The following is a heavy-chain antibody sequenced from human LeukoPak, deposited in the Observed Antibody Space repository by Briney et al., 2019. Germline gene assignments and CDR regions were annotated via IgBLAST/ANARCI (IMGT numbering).Heavy chain of an antibody. CDR3: ARTLSSMTVPI. V-gene: IGHV4-4*09. Sequence: SETLSLTCTVSGGSISSYYWSWIRQPPGKGLEWIGYIYTSGSTNYNPSLKSRVTISVDTSKNQFSLKLSSVTAADTAVYYCARTLSSMTVPIWGQGTLVTVSS. J-gene: IGHJ4*02. CDR2: IYTSGST. CDR1: GGSISSYY. D-gene: IGHD3-22*01.